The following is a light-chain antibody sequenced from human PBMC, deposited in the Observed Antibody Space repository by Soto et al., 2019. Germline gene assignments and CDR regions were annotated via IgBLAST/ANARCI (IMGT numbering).Light chain of an antibody. CDR3: HEYNKCPPKP. Sequence: VVTKSAATVSLSKRKRATLSCRASQSVSSNLAWYQQKPGQAPRLLIYGASTRATGIPARFSGSGSGTEFTLTISSLHSEDVAVCYWHEYNKCPPKPFGQGTKLAI. V-gene: IGKV3-15*01. J-gene: IGKJ1*01. CDR1: QSVSSN. CDR2: GAS.